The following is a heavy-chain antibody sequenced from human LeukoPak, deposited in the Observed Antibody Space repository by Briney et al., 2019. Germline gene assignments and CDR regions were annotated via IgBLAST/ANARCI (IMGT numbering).Heavy chain of an antibody. CDR1: GYTFTSYD. J-gene: IGHJ5*02. CDR2: MNPNSGNT. Sequence: ASVKVSCKASGYTFTSYDINWLRQATGQGLEWMGWMNPNSGNTGYAQKFQGRVTMTRNTSISTAYMELSSLRSEDTAVYYCARGPASYGDYGVDPWGQGTLVTVSS. D-gene: IGHD4-17*01. V-gene: IGHV1-8*01. CDR3: ARGPASYGDYGVDP.